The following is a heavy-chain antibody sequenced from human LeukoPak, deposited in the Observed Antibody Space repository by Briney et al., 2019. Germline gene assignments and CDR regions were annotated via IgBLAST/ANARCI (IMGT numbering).Heavy chain of an antibody. CDR1: GYTFTTYY. CDR2: INPSDGST. J-gene: IGHJ4*02. D-gene: IGHD1-1*01. Sequence: ASVKVSCTASGYTFTTYYMHWVRQAPGQGPEGVGVINPSDGSTSYAQKFQGRVTMTRDTSTSTVYMDLSSLRSDDTAVYSCARHSLPGTTPFDLWGQGTLVTVSS. CDR3: ARHSLPGTTPFDL. V-gene: IGHV1-46*01.